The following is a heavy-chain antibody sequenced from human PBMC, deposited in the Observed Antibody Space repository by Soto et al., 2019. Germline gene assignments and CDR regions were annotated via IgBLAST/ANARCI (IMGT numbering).Heavy chain of an antibody. J-gene: IGHJ4*02. CDR2: IYYSGST. Sequence: SETLSLTCAVSGGSTSSDNYYWSWLRQPPGKGLEWIGYIYYSGSTGYNPSLKSRVTISVDTSKNQFSLKLSSVTAEDTAVYYCAKDGNWLDVYFDVWGQGTPVTVSS. CDR3: AKDGNWLDVYFDV. CDR1: GGSTSSDNYY. V-gene: IGHV4-30-4*01. D-gene: IGHD6-19*01.